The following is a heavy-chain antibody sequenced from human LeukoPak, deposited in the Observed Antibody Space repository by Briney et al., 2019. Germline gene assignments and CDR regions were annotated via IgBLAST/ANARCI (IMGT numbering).Heavy chain of an antibody. V-gene: IGHV1-2*02. CDR1: GYTFTGYY. CDR2: INPNSGGT. CDR3: ARDQRRSSGSGGY. D-gene: IGHD6-19*01. J-gene: IGHJ4*02. Sequence: ASVKVSCKASGYTFTGYYMHWVRQASGQGLEWMGWINPNSGGTNYAQKFQGRVTMTRDTSISTAYMELSRLRSDDTAVYYCARDQRRSSGSGGYWGQGTLVTVSS.